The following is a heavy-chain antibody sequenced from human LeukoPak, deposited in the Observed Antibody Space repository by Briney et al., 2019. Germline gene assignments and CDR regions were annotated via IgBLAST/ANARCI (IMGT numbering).Heavy chain of an antibody. CDR2: ISGSGGST. J-gene: IGHJ4*02. V-gene: IGHV3-23*01. CDR3: AKGGGTYYYDSSGYYSLDY. Sequence: GGSLRLSCAASGFTFSSYAMSWVRQAPGKGLEWVSAISGSGGSTYYADSVKGRFTISRDNSKNTLYLQMNSLRAEDTAVYYCAKGGGTYYYDSSGYYSLDYWGQGTLVTVSS. CDR1: GFTFSSYA. D-gene: IGHD3-22*01.